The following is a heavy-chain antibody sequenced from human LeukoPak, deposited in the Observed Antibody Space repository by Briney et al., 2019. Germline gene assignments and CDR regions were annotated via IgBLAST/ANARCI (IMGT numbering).Heavy chain of an antibody. J-gene: IGHJ4*02. V-gene: IGHV4-38-2*02. Sequence: PPETLSLTCAVSGYSISSGYYWGWIRQPPGKGLEWIGSIYHSGSTYYNPSLKSRVTISVDTSKNQFSLKLSSVTAADTAVYYCARDFSITMVRGALDYWGQGTLVTVSS. CDR1: GYSISSGYY. CDR2: IYHSGST. D-gene: IGHD3-10*01. CDR3: ARDFSITMVRGALDY.